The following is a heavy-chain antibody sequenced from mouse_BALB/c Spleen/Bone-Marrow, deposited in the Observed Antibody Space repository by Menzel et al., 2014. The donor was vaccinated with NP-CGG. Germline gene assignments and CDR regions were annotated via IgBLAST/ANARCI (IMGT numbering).Heavy chain of an antibody. D-gene: IGHD2-4*01. Sequence: DVMLVESGGDLVKPGGSLKLSCAASGFTFSNYGMSWVRQTPDKRLEWVATINSGGSYTYYPDSVKGRFTISRDNAKNTLYLQMNSLKSEDTAIYYCTRRGPTMITTGYSMDYWGQGTSVTVSS. CDR1: GFTFSNYG. CDR3: TRRGPTMITTGYSMDY. CDR2: INSGGSYT. J-gene: IGHJ4*01. V-gene: IGHV5-6*02.